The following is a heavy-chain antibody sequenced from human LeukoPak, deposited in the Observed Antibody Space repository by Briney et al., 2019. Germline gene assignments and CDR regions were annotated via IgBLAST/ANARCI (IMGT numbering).Heavy chain of an antibody. Sequence: SVKVSCKASGGTFSSYTISWVRQAPGQGLEWMGRIIPILGIANYAQKFQGRVTITADKSTSTAYMELSSRRSEDTAVYYCARDARYCSSTSCQTDAFDIWGQGTMVTVSS. CDR1: GGTFSSYT. J-gene: IGHJ3*02. CDR2: IIPILGIA. V-gene: IGHV1-69*04. D-gene: IGHD2-2*01. CDR3: ARDARYCSSTSCQTDAFDI.